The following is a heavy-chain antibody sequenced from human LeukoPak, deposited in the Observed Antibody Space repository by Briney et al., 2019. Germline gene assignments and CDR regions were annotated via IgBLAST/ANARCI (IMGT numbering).Heavy chain of an antibody. J-gene: IGHJ3*02. V-gene: IGHV3-74*01. CDR2: IYSDGSRT. Sequence: GGSLRLSCAASGFTFSSYWMHWVRQGPGKGLVWVSRIYSDGSRTTYADSVKGRFTISGDNAKNTLYLQMNSLRAEDTAVYYCARSGRGGAFDIWGQGTMVTVSS. CDR1: GFTFSSYW. CDR3: ARSGRGGAFDI. D-gene: IGHD1-26*01.